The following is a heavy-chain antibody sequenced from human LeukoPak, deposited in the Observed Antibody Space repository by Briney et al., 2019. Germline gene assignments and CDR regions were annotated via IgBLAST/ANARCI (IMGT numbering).Heavy chain of an antibody. J-gene: IGHJ4*02. CDR1: RFTFSDCY. CDR2: IGTRVDTI. V-gene: IGHV3-11*01. CDR3: ASRGELATITDY. D-gene: IGHD5-24*01. Sequence: GGSLRLSCAASRFTFSDCYMSWIRQAPGKGLEWVSYIGTRVDTIFYADSVKGRFTISRDNAKNSLYLQMNSLRAEDTAVYYCASRGELATITDYWGQGTLVTVSS.